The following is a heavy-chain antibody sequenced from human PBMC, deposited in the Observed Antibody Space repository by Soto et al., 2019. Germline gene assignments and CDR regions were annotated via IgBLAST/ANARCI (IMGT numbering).Heavy chain of an antibody. D-gene: IGHD6-13*01. CDR2: IIPLFGTA. CDR1: AGTFASYA. CDR3: AREGYRGSSFPHAMDV. Sequence: QVQLVQSGAEVKKPGSSVKVPCKASAGTFASYAISWVRQAPGQGLEWMGGIIPLFGTANYAQKFQGRVTITADKSTNTAYMELSSLRSEDTAVYYCAREGYRGSSFPHAMDVWGQGTTVTVSS. V-gene: IGHV1-69*14. J-gene: IGHJ6*02.